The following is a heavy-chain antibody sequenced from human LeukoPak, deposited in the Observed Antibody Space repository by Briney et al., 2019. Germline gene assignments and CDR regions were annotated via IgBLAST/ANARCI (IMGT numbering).Heavy chain of an antibody. V-gene: IGHV1-24*01. D-gene: IGHD3-16*01. J-gene: IGHJ4*02. CDR2: FDPEDGET. Sequence: ASVKVSYKVSGYTLTELSMHWVRQAPGKGLEWMGGFDPEDGETIYAQKSQGRVTMTEDTSTDTAYMELSSLRSEDTAVYYCATKRKGVRGPDFDYWGQGTLVTVSS. CDR1: GYTLTELS. CDR3: ATKRKGVRGPDFDY.